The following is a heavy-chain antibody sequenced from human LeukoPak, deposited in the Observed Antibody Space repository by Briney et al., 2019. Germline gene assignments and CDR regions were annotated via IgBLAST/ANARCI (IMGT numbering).Heavy chain of an antibody. CDR3: AKDNYYDSSGLFDY. D-gene: IGHD3-22*01. J-gene: IGHJ4*02. Sequence: GGPLRLSCAASGFTFDDYAMHWVRQAPGKGLEWVSGISWNSGSIGYADSVKGRFTISRDNAKNSLYLQMNSLRAEDTALYYCAKDNYYDSSGLFDYWGQGTLVTVSS. CDR1: GFTFDDYA. CDR2: ISWNSGSI. V-gene: IGHV3-9*01.